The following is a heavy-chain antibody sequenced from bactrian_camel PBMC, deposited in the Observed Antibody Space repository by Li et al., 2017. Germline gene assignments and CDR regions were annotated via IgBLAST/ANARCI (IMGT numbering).Heavy chain of an antibody. CDR3: AAEGGGLCRRADNYKY. Sequence: QLVESGGGSVQAGGSLRLSCAVSGYTCSSYRMGWFRQAPGKEREGVATIYISGGSGTHYADSVKGRFTISWDNAKNTLYLQMNSSKPLDTVMYYCAAEGGGLCRRADNYKYWGHGTQVTVS. CDR1: GYTCSSYR. V-gene: IGHV3S28*01. J-gene: IGHJ4*01. D-gene: IGHD2*01. CDR2: IYISGGSGT.